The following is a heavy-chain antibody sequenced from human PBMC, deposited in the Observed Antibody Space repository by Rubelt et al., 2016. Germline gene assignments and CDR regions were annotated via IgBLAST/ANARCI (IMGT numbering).Heavy chain of an antibody. CDR3: ARDYYYGPVDY. V-gene: IGHV4-34*01. J-gene: IGHJ4*02. D-gene: IGHD3-22*01. CDR1: GGSFSGYY. CDR2: IYYSGST. Sequence: QVQLQQWGAGLLKPSETLSLTCAVYGGSFSGYYWSWIRQPPGRGLEWIGSIYYSGSTYYNPSPKSGVTISVDTSRNQFSLKLSSVTAADTAVYYCARDYYYGPVDYWGQGTLVTVSS.